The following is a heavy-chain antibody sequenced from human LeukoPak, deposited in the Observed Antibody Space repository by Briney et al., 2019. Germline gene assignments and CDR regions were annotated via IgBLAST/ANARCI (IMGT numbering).Heavy chain of an antibody. CDR1: GYTFTSYY. D-gene: IGHD2-15*01. J-gene: IGHJ4*02. Sequence: ASVKVSCKASGYTFTSYYMHWERQAPGQGLEWMGMINPSGGSTSYAQKFQGRVTMTRDTSTSTVYMELSSLRSEDTAVYYCARGYCSGGSCYSVGYFDYWGQGTLVTVSS. CDR3: ARGYCSGGSCYSVGYFDY. V-gene: IGHV1-46*01. CDR2: INPSGGST.